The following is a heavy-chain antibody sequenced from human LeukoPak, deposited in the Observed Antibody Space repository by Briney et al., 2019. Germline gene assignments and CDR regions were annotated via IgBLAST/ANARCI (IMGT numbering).Heavy chain of an antibody. J-gene: IGHJ4*02. CDR2: IYYSGST. Sequence: PSETLSLTCTVSGGSISSGGYSWSWIRQHPGKGLEWIGYIYYSGSTYYNPSLKSRVTILVDTSKNQFSLKLSSVTAADTAVYYCARSANYYDSSGFDYWGQGTLVTVSS. V-gene: IGHV4-31*03. CDR1: GGSISSGGYS. D-gene: IGHD3-22*01. CDR3: ARSANYYDSSGFDY.